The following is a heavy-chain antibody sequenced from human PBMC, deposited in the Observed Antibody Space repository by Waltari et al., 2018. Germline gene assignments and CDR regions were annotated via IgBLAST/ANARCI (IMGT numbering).Heavy chain of an antibody. Sequence: QVQLVQSGAEVKKPGASVKVSCKASGYTFTSYAMHWVRQAPGQRLEWMGWINAGNGNTKYSQKVQGRVTITRDTSARTAYMELSSLRSEDTAVYYCASSAQVGALYDAFDIWGQGTMVTVSS. CDR2: INAGNGNT. J-gene: IGHJ3*02. V-gene: IGHV1-3*01. CDR3: ASSAQVGALYDAFDI. CDR1: GYTFTSYA. D-gene: IGHD1-26*01.